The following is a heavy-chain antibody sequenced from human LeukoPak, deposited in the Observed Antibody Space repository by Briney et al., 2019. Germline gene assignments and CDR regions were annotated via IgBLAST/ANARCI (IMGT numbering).Heavy chain of an antibody. J-gene: IGHJ4*02. V-gene: IGHV4-59*11. CDR1: GGSISSHY. D-gene: IGHD4-17*01. CDR3: ARGSDFGDY. CDR2: MFYSGST. Sequence: SETLSLTCTVSGGSISSHYWSWIRQPPGKGLEWIGYMFYSGSTNYNPSLKSRVTISINTSKNQFSLRLSSVTAADTAVYYCARGSDFGDYWGQGTLVTASS.